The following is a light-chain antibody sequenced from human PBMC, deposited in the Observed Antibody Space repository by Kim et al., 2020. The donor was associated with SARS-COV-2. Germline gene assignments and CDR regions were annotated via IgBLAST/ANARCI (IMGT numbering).Light chain of an antibody. J-gene: IGKJ5*01. Sequence: DIQMTQSPSSLSASLGDRVTITCRASQGISTNVAWFQQKAGEAPRSLIYGAATLQGGVPSRFSGGGSGRDFILTISSLQPDDFAIYFCQQYNSHPITFGQGTRLEL. CDR2: GAA. CDR3: QQYNSHPIT. V-gene: IGKV1-16*01. CDR1: QGISTN.